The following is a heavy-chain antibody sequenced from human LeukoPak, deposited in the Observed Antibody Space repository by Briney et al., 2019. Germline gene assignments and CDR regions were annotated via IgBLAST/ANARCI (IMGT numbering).Heavy chain of an antibody. CDR2: IIPIFGTA. Sequence: GASVKVSCKASGGTFSSYAISWVRQAPGQGPEWMGRIIPIFGTANYAQKFQGRVTITADKSTSTAYMELSSLRSEDTAVYYCARGYSSSPVDYWGQGTLVTVSS. CDR1: GGTFSSYA. J-gene: IGHJ4*02. CDR3: ARGYSSSPVDY. D-gene: IGHD6-6*01. V-gene: IGHV1-69*06.